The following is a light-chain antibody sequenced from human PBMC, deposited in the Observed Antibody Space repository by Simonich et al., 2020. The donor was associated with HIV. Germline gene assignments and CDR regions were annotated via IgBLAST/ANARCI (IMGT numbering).Light chain of an antibody. CDR1: QRIDRY. V-gene: IGKV1-39*01. CDR3: QQSYSTPPWT. CDR2: AAS. J-gene: IGKJ1*01. Sequence: DIQMTQSPSSLSASVGDRVTITCRASQRIDRYLIWYQQKPGKAPKLLIYAASSLQTGVPSRFSGSGSGTDFTLTISSLQPEDFATYYCQQSYSTPPWTFVQGTKVDIK.